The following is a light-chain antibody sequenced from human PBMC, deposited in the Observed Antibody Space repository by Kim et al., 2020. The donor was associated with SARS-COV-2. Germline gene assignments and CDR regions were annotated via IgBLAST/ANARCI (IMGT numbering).Light chain of an antibody. CDR1: TSNIGNYV. J-gene: IGLJ1*01. CDR3: ATWDDSLNGHV. CDR2: YDD. V-gene: IGLV1-36*01. Sequence: HRVTISCSGSTSNIGNYVVSWYQQFPGQTPKLLVYYDDLLASGVSDRFSGSKSGTSASLAINGLQSGDEADYFCATWDDSLNGHVFGTGTKVTVL.